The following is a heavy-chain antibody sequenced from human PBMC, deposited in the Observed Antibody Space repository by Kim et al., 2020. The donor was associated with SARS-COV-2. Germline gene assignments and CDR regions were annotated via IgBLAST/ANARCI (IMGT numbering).Heavy chain of an antibody. CDR2: ISWNSGSI. D-gene: IGHD3-9*01. CDR3: AKAPNYDILTGSGNWFDP. Sequence: SLRLSCAASGFTFDDYAMHWVRQAPGKGLEWVSGISWNSGSIGYADSVKGRFTISRDNAKHSLYLQMNSLRAEDTALYYCAKAPNYDILTGSGNWFDPWGQGTLVTVSS. J-gene: IGHJ5*02. V-gene: IGHV3-9*01. CDR1: GFTFDDYA.